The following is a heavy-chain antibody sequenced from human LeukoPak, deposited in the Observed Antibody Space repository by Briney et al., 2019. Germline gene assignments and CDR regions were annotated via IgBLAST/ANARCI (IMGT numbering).Heavy chain of an antibody. J-gene: IGHJ4*02. V-gene: IGHV3-53*01. D-gene: IGHD3-10*01. CDR3: ASWPGAWYGEDY. CDR1: AFSLSAYN. Sequence: GGSLRLSCAASAFSLSAYNMNWVRQAPGKGLEWVSVIFGGGGTYYAGSVRGRFTISRDNSQNTLFLQMNSLRAEDTAVYYCASWPGAWYGEDYWGQGTRVTVSS. CDR2: IFGGGGT.